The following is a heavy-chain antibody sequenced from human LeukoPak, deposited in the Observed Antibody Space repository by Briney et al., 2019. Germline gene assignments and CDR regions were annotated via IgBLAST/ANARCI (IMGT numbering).Heavy chain of an antibody. Sequence: GGSLRLSCAASGFTFSSYAMSWVRQAPGKGLEWVSAISGSGGGTYYADSVKGRFTISRDNSKNTLYLQMNSLRAEDTALYYCAKDAWQFAPDYYYYMDVWGKGTTVTVSS. CDR3: AKDAWQFAPDYYYYMDV. V-gene: IGHV3-23*01. CDR1: GFTFSSYA. D-gene: IGHD2-21*01. CDR2: ISGSGGGT. J-gene: IGHJ6*03.